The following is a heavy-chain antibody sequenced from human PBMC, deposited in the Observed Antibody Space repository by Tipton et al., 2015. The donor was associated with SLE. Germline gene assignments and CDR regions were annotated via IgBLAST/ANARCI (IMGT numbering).Heavy chain of an antibody. D-gene: IGHD6-19*01. Sequence: GSLRLSCAASGFTFSSYWMSWVRQAPGKGLEWVANIKQDGSEKYYVDSVKGRFTISRDSAKNSLYLQMNSLRAEDTAVYYCARLVAVAGYYFDYWGQGTLVTVSS. CDR3: ARLVAVAGYYFDY. CDR2: IKQDGSEK. V-gene: IGHV3-7*01. J-gene: IGHJ4*02. CDR1: GFTFSSYW.